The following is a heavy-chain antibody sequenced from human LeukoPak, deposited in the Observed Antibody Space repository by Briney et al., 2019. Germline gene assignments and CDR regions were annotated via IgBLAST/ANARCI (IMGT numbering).Heavy chain of an antibody. D-gene: IGHD2-2*01. CDR1: GYSFNSYW. CDR3: ARRQGCSSTSCPPDS. J-gene: IGHJ4*02. CDR2: IYPGDSDT. V-gene: IGHV5-51*01. Sequence: GESLKISCKGSGYSFNSYWIGWVRRMPGKGLEWMGIIYPGDSDTRYSPSFQGQVTMSADKSINTAYLQWSSLKASDTAMYYCARRQGCSSTSCPPDSWGQGTLVTVSS.